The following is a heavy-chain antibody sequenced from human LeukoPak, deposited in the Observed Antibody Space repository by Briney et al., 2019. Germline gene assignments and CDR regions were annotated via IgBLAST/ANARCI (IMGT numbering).Heavy chain of an antibody. V-gene: IGHV3-11*05. CDR3: ARGHYGMDV. CDR1: GFTFSDYY. Sequence: GRSLRLSCAASGFTFSDYYMSWIRQAPGKGLEWISYISASSIYTNYSDSVKGRFTTSRDNAKKSVYLQMNGLRAEDTAVYYCARGHYGMDVWGQGTTVTVSS. J-gene: IGHJ6*02. CDR2: ISASSIYT.